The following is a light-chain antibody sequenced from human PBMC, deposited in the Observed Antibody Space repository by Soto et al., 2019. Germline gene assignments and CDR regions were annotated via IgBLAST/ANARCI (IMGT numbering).Light chain of an antibody. V-gene: IGKV1-39*01. CDR2: AAS. Sequence: DIKMTQSPSTLSASVGDRVTITCRASQSISIYLDWYQQKPGKAPKVLICAASSLQSGVPSRFSGSGSGTEFTLTISSLQPDDFATYYCQHSDSFSEAFGQGTKVDI. J-gene: IGKJ1*01. CDR1: QSISIY. CDR3: QHSDSFSEA.